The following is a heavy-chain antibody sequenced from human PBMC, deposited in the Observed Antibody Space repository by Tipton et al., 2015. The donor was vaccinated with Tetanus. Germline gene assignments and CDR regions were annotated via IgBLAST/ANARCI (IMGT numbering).Heavy chain of an antibody. CDR3: ARRDHVTVFGVVRGGWFDP. CDR2: INHSGNT. J-gene: IGHJ5*02. CDR1: GGSVNFINYY. D-gene: IGHD3-3*01. Sequence: LSLTCTVSGGSVNFINYYWAWIRQTPGKGLEWIGTINHSGNTYYNPSLKSRVTISVDTSKNQISLRLRSVTAADTAVYYCARRDHVTVFGVVRGGWFDPWGQGTLVTVSS. V-gene: IGHV4-39*01.